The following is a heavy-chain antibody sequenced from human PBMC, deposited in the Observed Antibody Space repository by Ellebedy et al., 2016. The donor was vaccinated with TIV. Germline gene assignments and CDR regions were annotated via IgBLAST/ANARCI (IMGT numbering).Heavy chain of an antibody. J-gene: IGHJ3*02. V-gene: IGHV4-39*07. CDR3: ARGRSFEAFDI. CDR2: IYYSGST. Sequence: SETLSLTCNVSGGSISSSGYYWDWIRQPPGKGLEWIGSIYYSGSTHYNPSLKSRVTISIDTSRNQFSLKLSSVTAADTAVYYCARGRSFEAFDIWGQGTMVTVSS. CDR1: GGSISSSGYY.